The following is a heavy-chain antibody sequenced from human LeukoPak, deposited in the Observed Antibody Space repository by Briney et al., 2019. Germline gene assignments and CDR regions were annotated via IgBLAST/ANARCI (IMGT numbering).Heavy chain of an antibody. D-gene: IGHD1-7*01. CDR1: RGTFSSYA. V-gene: IGHV1-69*13. CDR3: ACNWNYRIELAPYRPPKS. CDR2: IIPIFGTA. Sequence: SVKVSCKASRGTFSSYAISWVRHAPRQGLEWMGGIIPIFGTANYAQKFQRRVTITADESTRTAYMELSSLGSEDTAVYYCACNWNYRIELAPYRPPKSWGQGTLVTVS. J-gene: IGHJ4*02.